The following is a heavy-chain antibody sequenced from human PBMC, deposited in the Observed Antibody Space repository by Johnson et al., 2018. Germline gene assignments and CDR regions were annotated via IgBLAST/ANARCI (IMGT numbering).Heavy chain of an antibody. D-gene: IGHD3-10*01. Sequence: EVQLVESGGGLVKPGGSLRLSCAASGFTFSSYSMNWVRQAPGKGLEWVSSISSSSSYIYYADSVKGRFTISRDNAKNSLYLQMKSLRAEDTAVYYCERYPLGVSDWFDPWGQGTLVTVSS. CDR3: ERYPLGVSDWFDP. CDR1: GFTFSSYS. CDR2: ISSSSSYI. J-gene: IGHJ5*02. V-gene: IGHV3-21*01.